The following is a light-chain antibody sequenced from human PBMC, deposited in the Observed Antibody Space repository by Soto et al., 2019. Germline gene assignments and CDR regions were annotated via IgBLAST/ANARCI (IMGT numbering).Light chain of an antibody. CDR2: GAS. CDR1: QAVSND. J-gene: IGKJ1*01. Sequence: DIPITHSPPSLSASVFYRVTTTCRASQAVSNDLGWFQQKPGKAPKRLIFGASNLESGVPSRFSGTGSGTEFILTITNLQPEDFATYYCLQHTYIWSFGQGTKVDI. CDR3: LQHTYIWS. V-gene: IGKV1-17*02.